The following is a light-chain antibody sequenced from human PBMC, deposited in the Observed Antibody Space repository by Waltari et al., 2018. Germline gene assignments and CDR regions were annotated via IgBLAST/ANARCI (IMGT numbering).Light chain of an antibody. CDR2: EVS. CDR1: SSDVGGYNS. Sequence: QSALTQPASVSGSPGQSITISCTGTSSDVGGYNSASWYQQHPGKAPKRMIYEVSNRPSGVSNRFSGSKSGNTASLTISGLQAEDEADYYCSSYTSSSTWVFGGGTKLTVL. V-gene: IGLV2-14*01. J-gene: IGLJ3*02. CDR3: SSYTSSSTWV.